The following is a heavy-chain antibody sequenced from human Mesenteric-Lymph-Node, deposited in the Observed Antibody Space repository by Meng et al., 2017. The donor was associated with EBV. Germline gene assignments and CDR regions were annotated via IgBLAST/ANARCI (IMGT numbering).Heavy chain of an antibody. CDR2: ISYDGSDI. J-gene: IGHJ4*02. CDR3: VRDGYNSIPFDY. D-gene: IGHD5-24*01. CDR1: GFSFSYYG. V-gene: IGHV3-30*03. Sequence: QGQLVESGGGVVQPGRSLRLSCAASGFSFSYYGMHWVRQAPGKGLEWVAVISYDGSDIHYADSVKGRFTISRDNSQNTLYLQMNSLRADDTAVYYCVRDGYNSIPFDYWGQGTLVTVSS.